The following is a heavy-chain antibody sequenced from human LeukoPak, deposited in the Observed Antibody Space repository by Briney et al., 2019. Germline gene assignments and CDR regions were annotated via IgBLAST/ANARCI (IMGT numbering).Heavy chain of an antibody. CDR1: GFTFRSCA. V-gene: IGHV3-23*01. Sequence: GRSLRLSCGASGFTFRSCAMSWVRQARRKGLELVSALSGSGDSTYYADSVKGRFTISRDNSQNTLYLQTNSLTVEDTAVYYCANVCDTSAVRGNYWGQGTPVTVST. CDR3: ANVCDTSAVRGNY. CDR2: LSGSGDST. J-gene: IGHJ4*02. D-gene: IGHD3-22*01.